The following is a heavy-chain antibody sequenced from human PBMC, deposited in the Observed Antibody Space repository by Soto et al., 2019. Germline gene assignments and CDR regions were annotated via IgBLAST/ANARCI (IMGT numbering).Heavy chain of an antibody. CDR1: GFTVSSKY. CDR2: IYGGGTT. Sequence: ESGGGLIQPGGSLRLSCAASGFTVSSKYMTWVRQAPGKGLEWVSVIYGGGTTYYADSVKGRFTISRDNSKNTLYLQVNSLRAEDTAVYYGVQTTGWPGFDFWGQGTLVTVSS. D-gene: IGHD6-19*01. CDR3: VQTTGWPGFDF. V-gene: IGHV3-53*01. J-gene: IGHJ4*02.